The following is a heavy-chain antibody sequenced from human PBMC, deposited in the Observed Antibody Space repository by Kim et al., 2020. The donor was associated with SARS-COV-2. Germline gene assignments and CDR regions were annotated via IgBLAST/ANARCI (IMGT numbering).Heavy chain of an antibody. CDR3: VKGAWLDY. CDR1: GFSFGTFD. V-gene: IGHV3-23*01. D-gene: IGHD5-12*01. J-gene: IGHJ4*02. Sequence: GGSLRLSCVASGFSFGTFDMSWVRQAPGKGLKWVSVIKGRDDSTYYAESVKGQFTVSRDSARNTLYLQMNSLRSDDTAIYYCVKGAWLDYWGPGTLVTVSS. CDR2: IKGRDDST.